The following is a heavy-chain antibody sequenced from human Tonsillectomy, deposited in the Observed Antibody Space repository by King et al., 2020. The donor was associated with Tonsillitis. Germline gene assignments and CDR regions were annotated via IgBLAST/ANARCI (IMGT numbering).Heavy chain of an antibody. Sequence: VQLVESGRGVVQPGRSLRLSCAASGFTFSSYGMHWVRQAPGKGLEWVAVISYDGSNKYYADSVKGRFTISRDNSKNTLYLQMNSLRAEDTAVYYCAKDTRDYPYYFDYWGQGTLVTVSS. J-gene: IGHJ4*02. D-gene: IGHD4-11*01. CDR2: ISYDGSNK. CDR1: GFTFSSYG. CDR3: AKDTRDYPYYFDY. V-gene: IGHV3-30*18.